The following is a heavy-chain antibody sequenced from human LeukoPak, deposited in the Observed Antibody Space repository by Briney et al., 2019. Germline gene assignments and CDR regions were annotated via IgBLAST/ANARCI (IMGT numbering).Heavy chain of an antibody. Sequence: GASVKVSCKASGYTFTSYGISWVRQAPGQGLEWMGWISAHNGNTNYAQKLQGRVTMTTDTSTSTAYMELRSLRSDDTAVYYCARAKGIVVVGYYYGMDVWGQGTTVTVSS. V-gene: IGHV1-18*01. CDR2: ISAHNGNT. D-gene: IGHD3-22*01. CDR1: GYTFTSYG. CDR3: ARAKGIVVVGYYYGMDV. J-gene: IGHJ6*02.